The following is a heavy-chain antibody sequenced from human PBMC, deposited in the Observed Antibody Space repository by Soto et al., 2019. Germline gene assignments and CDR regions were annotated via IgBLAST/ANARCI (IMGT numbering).Heavy chain of an antibody. Sequence: QVQLVQSGAEVKKPGASVKVSCKASAYTFTNYGISWVRQAPGQGLEWMGWTSAYNGYTNYAQNLQDRVTMTTDTSTSTAYMELRSLRSDDTAVYYCARSVIGDVLRGVYWGQGTLVTVSS. CDR2: TSAYNGYT. CDR3: ARSVIGDVLRGVY. D-gene: IGHD3-10*01. CDR1: AYTFTNYG. J-gene: IGHJ4*02. V-gene: IGHV1-18*01.